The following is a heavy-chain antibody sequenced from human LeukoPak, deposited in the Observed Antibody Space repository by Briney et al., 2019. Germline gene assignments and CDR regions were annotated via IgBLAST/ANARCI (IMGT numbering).Heavy chain of an antibody. CDR1: GYTLTELS. J-gene: IGHJ4*02. D-gene: IGHD3-22*01. Sequence: GASVKVSCKVSGYTLTELSMHWVRQAPGKGLEWMGGFDAEDGETIYAQKFQGRVTMTEDTSTDTAYMELSGLTSEDTAVYYCATDGNYYDSSGYYKRWGQGTLVTVSS. CDR2: FDAEDGET. V-gene: IGHV1-24*01. CDR3: ATDGNYYDSSGYYKR.